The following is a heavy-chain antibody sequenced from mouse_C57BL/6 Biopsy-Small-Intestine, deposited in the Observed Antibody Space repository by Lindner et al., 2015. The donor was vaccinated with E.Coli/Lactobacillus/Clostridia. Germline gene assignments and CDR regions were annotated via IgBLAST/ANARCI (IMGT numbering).Heavy chain of an antibody. J-gene: IGHJ2*01. CDR1: GYTFTGYW. D-gene: IGHD4-1*01. Sequence: VQLQESGADLMKPGASMKLSCKATGYTFTGYWIEWVKQRPGHGLEWIGEMFPLSGSTYYNEKFKGKATLTADQSSSTAFMELHSLTSEDSAVYFCSRRAWDEGCWGQGTTLTVSS. CDR3: SRRAWDEGC. V-gene: IGHV1-9*01. CDR2: MFPLSGST.